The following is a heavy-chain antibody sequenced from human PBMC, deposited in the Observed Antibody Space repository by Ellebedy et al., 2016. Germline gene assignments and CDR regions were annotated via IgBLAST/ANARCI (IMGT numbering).Heavy chain of an antibody. Sequence: GGSLRLXCAASGFTFSSYGMHWVRQAPGKGLEWVAVISYDGSNKYYADSVKGRFTISRDNSKNTLYLQMNSLRAEDTAVYYCATTPVGGSSWHNWFDPWGQGTLVTVSS. J-gene: IGHJ5*02. V-gene: IGHV3-30*03. CDR1: GFTFSSYG. CDR2: ISYDGSNK. D-gene: IGHD6-13*01. CDR3: ATTPVGGSSWHNWFDP.